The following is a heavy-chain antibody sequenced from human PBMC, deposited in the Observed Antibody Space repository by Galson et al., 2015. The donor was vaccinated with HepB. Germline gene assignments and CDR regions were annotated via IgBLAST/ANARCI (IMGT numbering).Heavy chain of an antibody. CDR1: GRSITGYY. CDR2: ISSSGNT. J-gene: IGHJ3*01. CDR3: ARSGQYAYATRDAFDL. D-gene: IGHD3-16*01. Sequence: ETLSLTCIVSGRSITGYYWNWIRQAPGKGLEWMGYISSSGNTHYNPSLKSRVGISIDRSKNQFSLKVTSVTAADTAIYYCARSGQYAYATRDAFDLWGQGTVVSVSS. V-gene: IGHV4-59*01.